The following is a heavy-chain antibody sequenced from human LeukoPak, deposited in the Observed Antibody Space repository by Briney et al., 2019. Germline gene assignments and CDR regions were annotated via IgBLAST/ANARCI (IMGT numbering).Heavy chain of an antibody. CDR1: GGFISSYY. V-gene: IGHV4-4*07. CDR2: IYSSGST. CDR3: ARDTGAGVTDY. Sequence: PSETLSLTCTVSGGFISSYYWSWIRQPAGKGLEWIGRIYSSGSTNYNPSLKSRATISVDTSKKQFSLKLSSVTAAAAGVYYCARDTGAGVTDYWGQGTLVTVSS. D-gene: IGHD2-21*02. J-gene: IGHJ4*02.